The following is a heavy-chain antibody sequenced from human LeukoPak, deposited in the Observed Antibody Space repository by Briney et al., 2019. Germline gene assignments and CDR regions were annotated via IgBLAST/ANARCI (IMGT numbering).Heavy chain of an antibody. J-gene: IGHJ5*02. Sequence: GLSLRLSCAASGFTFSVAWMNWVRQAPGKGREWVGRIKRRGEGETRGYPAPVKGRFTISSDDSQNTQYLQMNSLKLDDTAVYYCTTGYSRYQHDNHWGQGTLVCVSS. V-gene: IGHV3-15*01. CDR1: GFTFSVAW. CDR3: TTGYSRYQHDNH. CDR2: IKRRGEGETR. D-gene: IGHD3-3*02.